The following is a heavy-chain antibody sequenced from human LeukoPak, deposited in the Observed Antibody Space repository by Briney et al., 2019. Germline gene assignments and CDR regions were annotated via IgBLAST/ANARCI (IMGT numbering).Heavy chain of an antibody. D-gene: IGHD6-19*01. CDR1: GFTFEDYA. V-gene: IGHV3-20*01. CDR2: INWNGDSP. Sequence: GGSLRLSCEASGFTFEDYAMSWVRQIPGKGLEWVSGINWNGDSPAYSDSVKGRFTISRDNAKNYLFLDMNSLRVEDTAFYHCARDRQWLGVGFWGQGTLVTVSS. CDR3: ARDRQWLGVGF. J-gene: IGHJ4*02.